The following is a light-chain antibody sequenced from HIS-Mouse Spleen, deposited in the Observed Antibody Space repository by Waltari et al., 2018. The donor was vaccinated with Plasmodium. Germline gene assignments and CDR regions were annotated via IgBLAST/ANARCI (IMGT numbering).Light chain of an antibody. CDR1: SSDVGRYNL. Sequence: QSALTQPASVSGSPGQSIPISCTGTSSDVGRYNLVYWYQQHPGKAPKLMIYEGSKRPSGVSNRFSGSKSGNTASLTISGLQAEDEADYYCCSYAGSSTFVFGGGTKLTVL. CDR3: CSYAGSSTFV. V-gene: IGLV2-23*03. J-gene: IGLJ3*02. CDR2: EGS.